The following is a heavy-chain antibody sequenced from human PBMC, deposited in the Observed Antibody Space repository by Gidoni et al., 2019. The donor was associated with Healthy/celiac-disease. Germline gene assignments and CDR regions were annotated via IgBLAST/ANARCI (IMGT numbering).Heavy chain of an antibody. CDR1: GYSISSGYY. V-gene: IGHV4-38-2*01. D-gene: IGHD5-12*01. Sequence: QVQLQESGPGLVKPSETLSLTCAVPGYSISSGYYWGWIRQHPGKGLEWIGSIYHSGSTYYNPSLKSRVTISVDTSKNQFSLKLSSVTAADTAVYYCARTHGGYDFRQAAFDIWGQGTMVTVSS. J-gene: IGHJ3*02. CDR3: ARTHGGYDFRQAAFDI. CDR2: IYHSGST.